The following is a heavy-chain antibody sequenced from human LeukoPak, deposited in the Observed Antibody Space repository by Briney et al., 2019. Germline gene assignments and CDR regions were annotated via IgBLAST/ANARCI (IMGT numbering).Heavy chain of an antibody. CDR3: ARDSNDYRAYYYYGMDV. V-gene: IGHV3-48*02. CDR1: GFTFSSYA. J-gene: IGHJ6*02. CDR2: ISSSSSTI. Sequence: GGSLRLSCAASGFTFSSYAMSWVRQAPGKGLEWVSYISSSSSTIYYADSVKGRFTISRDNAKNSLYLQMNSLRDEDTAVYYCARDSNDYRAYYYYGMDVWGQGTTVTVSS. D-gene: IGHD4-11*01.